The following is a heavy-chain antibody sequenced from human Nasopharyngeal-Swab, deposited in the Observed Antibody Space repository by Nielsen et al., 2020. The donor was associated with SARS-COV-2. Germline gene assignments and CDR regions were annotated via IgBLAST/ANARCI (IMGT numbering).Heavy chain of an antibody. D-gene: IGHD3-3*01. J-gene: IGHJ4*02. CDR2: IYYSGST. CDR1: GGSISSSSYY. Sequence: SETLSLTCTVSGGSISSSSYYWGWIRQPPGKGLEWIGSIYYSGSTYYNPSLKSRVTMSVDTSKNQFSLKLSSVTAVDTAVYYCASITIFGVVIDYWGQGTLVTVSS. V-gene: IGHV4-39*07. CDR3: ASITIFGVVIDY.